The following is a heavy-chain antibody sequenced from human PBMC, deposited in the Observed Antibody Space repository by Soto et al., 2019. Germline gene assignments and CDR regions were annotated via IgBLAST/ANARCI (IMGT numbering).Heavy chain of an antibody. CDR1: GGSISSYY. CDR2: IYYSGNT. J-gene: IGHJ6*02. CDR3: ARDSITYRPSLGRGADTIYYYYYGMDV. D-gene: IGHD3-16*01. Sequence: SETLSLTCTVSGGSISSYYWSWIRQPPGKGLEWIGYIYYSGNTNYNPSLKSRVTISVDTSKNQFSLKLSSVTAADTAVYYCARDSITYRPSLGRGADTIYYYYYGMDVWGQGTTVTVSS. V-gene: IGHV4-59*12.